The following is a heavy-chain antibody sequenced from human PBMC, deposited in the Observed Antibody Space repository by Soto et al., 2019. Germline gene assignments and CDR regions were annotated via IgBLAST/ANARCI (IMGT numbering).Heavy chain of an antibody. V-gene: IGHV4-34*01. Sequence: QVQLQQWGAGLLKPSETLSLTCAVYGGSFSGYYWSWIRQPPGKGLEWIGEINHSGSTNYNPSLTSRVTISVDTSKNQFSLKLSSVTAADTAVYYCARVMVRQLVRPDYYYYYGMDVWGQGTTVTVSS. CDR1: GGSFSGYY. CDR3: ARVMVRQLVRPDYYYYYGMDV. J-gene: IGHJ6*02. CDR2: INHSGST. D-gene: IGHD6-6*01.